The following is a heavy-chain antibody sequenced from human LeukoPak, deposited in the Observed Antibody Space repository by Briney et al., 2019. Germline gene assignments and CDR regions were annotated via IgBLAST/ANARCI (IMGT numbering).Heavy chain of an antibody. CDR3: ARIGDYGAFDI. Sequence: SGGSLRLSCAASGFTFSSYAMHWVRQAPGKGLEYVSAINSTGGNTDYANSVRGRFTISRDNSKNTLYLQMGSLRAEDMAVYYCARIGDYGAFDIWGQGTMVTVSS. CDR2: INSTGGNT. CDR1: GFTFSSYA. D-gene: IGHD4-17*01. V-gene: IGHV3-64*01. J-gene: IGHJ3*02.